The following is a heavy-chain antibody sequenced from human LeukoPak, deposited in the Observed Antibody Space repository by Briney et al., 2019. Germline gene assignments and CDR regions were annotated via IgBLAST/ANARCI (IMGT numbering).Heavy chain of an antibody. CDR3: ARSTKYCSGGSCDTFDY. D-gene: IGHD2-15*01. CDR1: GGSISSYY. J-gene: IGHJ4*02. Sequence: SETLSLTCTVSGGSISSYYWTWIRQPPGKGLEWVGYIYYSGSTNYNPSLKSRVTISADTSKNQFSLKLSSVTAADTAVYYCARSTKYCSGGSCDTFDYWGQGTLVTVSS. CDR2: IYYSGST. V-gene: IGHV4-59*08.